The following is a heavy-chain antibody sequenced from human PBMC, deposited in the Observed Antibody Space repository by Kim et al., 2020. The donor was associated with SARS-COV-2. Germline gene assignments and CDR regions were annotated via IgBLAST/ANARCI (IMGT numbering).Heavy chain of an antibody. CDR2: ISSSSSYI. D-gene: IGHD3-10*01. CDR3: ARDRATMVRGVWFDP. V-gene: IGHV3-21*01. CDR1: GFTFSSYS. J-gene: IGHJ5*02. Sequence: GGSLRLSCAASGFTFSSYSMNWVRQAPGKGLEWVSSISSSSSYIYYADSVKGRFTISRDNAKNSLYLQMNSLRAEDTAVYYCARDRATMVRGVWFDPWGQGTLVTVSS.